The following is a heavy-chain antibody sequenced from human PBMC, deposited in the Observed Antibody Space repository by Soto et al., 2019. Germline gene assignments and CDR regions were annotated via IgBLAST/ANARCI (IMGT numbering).Heavy chain of an antibody. D-gene: IGHD1-26*01. CDR1: GFTFSSYG. V-gene: IGHV3-30*18. CDR2: ISYDGSNK. J-gene: IGHJ3*02. Sequence: QVQLVESGGGVVQPGRSLRLSCAASGFTFSSYGMHWVRQAPGKGLEWVAVISYDGSNKYYADSVKGRFTISRDNSKNTLYLQMNSLRAEDTAVYYCAKDFGWELLEYAFDIWGQGTMVTVSS. CDR3: AKDFGWELLEYAFDI.